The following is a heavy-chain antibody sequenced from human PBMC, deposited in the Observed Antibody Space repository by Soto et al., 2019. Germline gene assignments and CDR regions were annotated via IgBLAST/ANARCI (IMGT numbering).Heavy chain of an antibody. D-gene: IGHD5-12*01. CDR1: GFTFSSYA. J-gene: IGHJ4*02. CDR3: ARAYSGYDWGSFDY. V-gene: IGHV3-30-3*01. CDR2: ISDDGSNK. Sequence: GGSLRLSCAASGFTFSSYAMHWVRQAPGKGLEWVAVISDDGSNKYYADSVKGRFTISRDNSKNTLYLQMNSLRAEDTAVYYCARAYSGYDWGSFDYWGQGTLVTVSS.